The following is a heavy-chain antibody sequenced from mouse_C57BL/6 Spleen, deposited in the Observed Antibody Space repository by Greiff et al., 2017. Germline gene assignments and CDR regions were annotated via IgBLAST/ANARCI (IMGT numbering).Heavy chain of an antibody. CDR1: GFTFSDYG. CDR2: ISSGSSTI. V-gene: IGHV5-17*01. CDR3: ARVITTVPYAMDY. D-gene: IGHD1-1*01. Sequence: EVQRVESGGGLVKPGGSLKLSCAASGFTFSDYGMHWVRQAPEKGLEWVAYISSGSSTIYYADTVKGRFTISRDNAKNTLFLQMTSLRSEDTAMYYCARVITTVPYAMDYWGQGTSVTVSS. J-gene: IGHJ4*01.